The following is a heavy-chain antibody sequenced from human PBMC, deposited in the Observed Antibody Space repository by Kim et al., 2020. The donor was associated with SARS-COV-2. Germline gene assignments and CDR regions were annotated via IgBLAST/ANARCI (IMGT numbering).Heavy chain of an antibody. CDR1: GFTFSSYA. V-gene: IGHV3-30*04. CDR2: ISYDGSNK. Sequence: GGSLRLSCAASGFTFSSYAMHWVRQAPGKGLEWVAVISYDGSNKYYADSVKGRFTISRDNSKNTLYLQMNSLRAEDTAVYYCAREANNYYYGMDVWGQGTTVTVSS. D-gene: IGHD2-8*01. J-gene: IGHJ6*02. CDR3: AREANNYYYGMDV.